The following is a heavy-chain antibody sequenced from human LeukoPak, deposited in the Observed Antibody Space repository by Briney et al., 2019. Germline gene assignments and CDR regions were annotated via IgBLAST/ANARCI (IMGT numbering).Heavy chain of an antibody. CDR1: GYSFTSYS. Sequence: ASVKVSCKASGYSFTSYSMNWVRQAPGQGLEWMGWINTKTGKPTYAQGFTGRFVFSLDTSVSTAYLQISSLKAEDTAVYYCATAAMASTYSWFDPWGQGTLVTVSS. D-gene: IGHD5-18*01. CDR2: INTKTGKP. J-gene: IGHJ5*02. CDR3: ATAAMASTYSWFDP. V-gene: IGHV7-4-1*02.